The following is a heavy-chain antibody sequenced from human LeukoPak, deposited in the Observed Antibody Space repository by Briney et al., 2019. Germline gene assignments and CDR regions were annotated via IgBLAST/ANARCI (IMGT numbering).Heavy chain of an antibody. J-gene: IGHJ3*02. V-gene: IGHV3-23*01. CDR2: VSGSGGYT. CDR1: GFTLSDFA. CDR3: AKSLFTSATGTGRAFHI. D-gene: IGHD1-1*01. Sequence: GGSLRLSCIASGFTLSDFAMNWVRQAPGKGLECVSAVSGSGGYTYYAASVAGRFTISRDNSKSTLFLQMNDLRVEDTAKFYCAKSLFTSATGTGRAFHIWGQGTMVSVSS.